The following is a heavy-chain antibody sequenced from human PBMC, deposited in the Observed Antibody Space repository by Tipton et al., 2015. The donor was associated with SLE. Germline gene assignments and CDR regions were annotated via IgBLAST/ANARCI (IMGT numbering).Heavy chain of an antibody. V-gene: IGHV4-59*02. CDR2: VCNSVST. Sequence: TLSLTCTVSGASVSSFCWNWIRQSPGKGLEWIACVCNSVSTNYDPSLKSRGTISVDTSKNHFSLQLSSVTAADTALYYCARLISAYDCNFDYWGQGTLVTVSS. CDR3: ARLISAYDCNFDY. D-gene: IGHD5-12*01. J-gene: IGHJ4*02. CDR1: GASVSSFC.